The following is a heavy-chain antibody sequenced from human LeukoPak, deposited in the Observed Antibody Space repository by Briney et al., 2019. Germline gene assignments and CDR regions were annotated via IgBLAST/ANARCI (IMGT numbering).Heavy chain of an antibody. CDR1: GFTFSDYS. J-gene: IGHJ6*02. CDR2: ISISSDYI. D-gene: IGHD5/OR15-5a*01. Sequence: GGSLRLSCPASGFTFSDYSMSGVRQAPGKGLEWVSSISISSDYIYYADSVKGRFTISIDNARNSLYLQMNSLRAEDTAVYYCARSRSVSNYKGMDVWGQGTTVTVSS. CDR3: ARSRSVSNYKGMDV. V-gene: IGHV3-21*01.